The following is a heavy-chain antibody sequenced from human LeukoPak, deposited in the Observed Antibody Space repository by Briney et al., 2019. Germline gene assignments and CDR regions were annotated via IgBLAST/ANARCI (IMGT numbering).Heavy chain of an antibody. Sequence: PGGSLRLSCAASGFTFSRYSMNWVRQAPGKGLEWVSFISTSSSYIYYVDSVKGRFTISRDNAKNSLYLQMNSLRAEDTAVYYCAKSSSSWYSDYWGQGTLVTVSS. J-gene: IGHJ4*02. D-gene: IGHD6-13*01. CDR1: GFTFSRYS. CDR2: ISTSSSYI. CDR3: AKSSSSWYSDY. V-gene: IGHV3-21*04.